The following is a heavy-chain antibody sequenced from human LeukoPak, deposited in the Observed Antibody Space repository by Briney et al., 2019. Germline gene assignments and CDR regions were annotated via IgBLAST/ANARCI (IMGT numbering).Heavy chain of an antibody. CDR2: IDWNGGRT. V-gene: IGHV3-20*04. CDR3: ATGLSGLSDTFDI. CDR1: GFTFGDYG. J-gene: IGHJ3*02. D-gene: IGHD3-3*01. Sequence: PGGSLRLSCAASGFTFGDYGMAWVRQVPGKGPEWVSGIDWNGGRTGYADSVKGRFTISRDNAKNSLYLQMNSLRAEDTALYYCATGLSGLSDTFDIWGQGKMVSVSS.